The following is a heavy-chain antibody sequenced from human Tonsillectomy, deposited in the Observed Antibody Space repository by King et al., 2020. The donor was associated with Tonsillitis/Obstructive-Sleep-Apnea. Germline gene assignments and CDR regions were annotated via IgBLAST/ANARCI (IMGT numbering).Heavy chain of an antibody. CDR1: GGSFSGYY. CDR2: INHSGST. Sequence: VKLQQWGEGLLKPSETLSLTCAVYGGSFSGYYWSWIRQPPGKGLEWIGEINHSGSTNYNPSLKSRVTISVDTSKNQFSLKLSSVTAADTAVYYCARVGCSGGSCPEDYWGQGTLVTVSS. J-gene: IGHJ4*02. V-gene: IGHV4-34*01. CDR3: ARVGCSGGSCPEDY. D-gene: IGHD2-15*01.